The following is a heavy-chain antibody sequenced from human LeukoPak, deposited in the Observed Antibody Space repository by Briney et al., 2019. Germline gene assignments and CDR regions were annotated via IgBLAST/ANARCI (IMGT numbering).Heavy chain of an antibody. V-gene: IGHV3-23*01. CDR2: ISGSGGST. D-gene: IGHD3-3*01. Sequence: GGPLRLSCAASGFTFSSYAMSWVRQAPGKGLEWVSAISGSGGSTYHADSVKGRFTISRDNSKNTLYLQMNSLRAEDTAVYYCAKDIPPSYYDFWSGSVGFDIWGQGTMVTVSS. J-gene: IGHJ3*02. CDR1: GFTFSSYA. CDR3: AKDIPPSYYDFWSGSVGFDI.